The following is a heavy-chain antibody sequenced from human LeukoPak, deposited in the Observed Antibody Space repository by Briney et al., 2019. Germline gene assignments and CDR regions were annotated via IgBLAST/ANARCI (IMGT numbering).Heavy chain of an antibody. CDR3: ARQSSGWYYFDY. CDR2: IYSGGST. CDR1: GFTVSSNY. D-gene: IGHD6-19*01. V-gene: IGHV3-53*01. J-gene: IGHJ4*02. Sequence: GGSLRLSCAASGFTVSSNYMSWVRQAPGRGLEWVSVIYSGGSTYYADSVKGRFTISRDNSKNTLYLQMNSLRTEDTAVYYCARQSSGWYYFDYWGQGTLVTVSS.